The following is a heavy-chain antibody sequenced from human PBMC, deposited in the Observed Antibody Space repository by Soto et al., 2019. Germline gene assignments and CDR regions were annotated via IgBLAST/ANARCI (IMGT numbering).Heavy chain of an antibody. D-gene: IGHD3-22*01. CDR3: ARGQGGYYDSTAY. CDR2: IYHSGST. Sequence: SETLSLTCAVSGGSISSGGYSWSWIRQPPGKGLEWIGYIYHSGSTYYNPSLKSRVTISVDTSKNQFSLKLSSVTAADTAVYYCARGQGGYYDSTAYWGQGTLVTVSS. J-gene: IGHJ4*02. V-gene: IGHV4-30-2*01. CDR1: GGSISSGGYS.